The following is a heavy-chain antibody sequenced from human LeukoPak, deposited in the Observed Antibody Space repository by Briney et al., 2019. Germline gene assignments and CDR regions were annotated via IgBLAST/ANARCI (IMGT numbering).Heavy chain of an antibody. CDR1: GFTFSSYG. J-gene: IGHJ4*02. CDR3: ARTSGGYCSSTSCRTPY. CDR2: IRYDGSNK. V-gene: IGHV3-30*02. D-gene: IGHD2-2*01. Sequence: QPGGSLRLSCAASGFTFSSYGMHWVRQAPGKGLEWVAFIRYDGSNKYYADSVKGRFTISRDNSKNTLYLQMNSLRAEDTAVYYCARTSGGYCSSTSCRTPYWGQGTLVTVSS.